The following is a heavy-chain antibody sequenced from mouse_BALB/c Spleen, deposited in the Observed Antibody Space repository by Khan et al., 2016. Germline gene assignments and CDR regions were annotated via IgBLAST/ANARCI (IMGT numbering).Heavy chain of an antibody. CDR2: ISYSGST. CDR1: GDFITSGY. D-gene: IGHD1-1*02. Sequence: VQLKEPGPSLVKPSQTPSLTCSVTGDFITSGYWNWSRKFLGNKLEYMGYISYSGSTYYNPSLKSRISITRDTSKSQYYLQLNSVTTEDTPTYTCAGYYGHSFAYWGQGSTLTVCS. J-gene: IGHJ2*01. V-gene: IGHV3S1*02. CDR3: AGYYGHSFAY.